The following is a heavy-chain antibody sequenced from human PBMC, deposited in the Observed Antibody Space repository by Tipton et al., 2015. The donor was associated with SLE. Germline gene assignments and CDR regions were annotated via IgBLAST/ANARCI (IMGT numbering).Heavy chain of an antibody. J-gene: IGHJ4*02. CDR1: GGSISSSSYY. V-gene: IGHV4-39*01. CDR2: IYYSGST. CDR3: ARQPMAVAGKRGGY. D-gene: IGHD6-19*01. Sequence: TLSLTCTVSGGSISSSSYYWGWIRQPPGKGLEWIGSIYYSGSTYYNPSLKSRVTISVDTSKNQFSLKLSSVTAADTAVYYCARQPMAVAGKRGGYWGQGTLVTVSS.